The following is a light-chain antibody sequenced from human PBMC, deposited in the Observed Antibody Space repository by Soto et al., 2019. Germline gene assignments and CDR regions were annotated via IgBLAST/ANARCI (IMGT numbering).Light chain of an antibody. Sequence: DIQMTQSTSTLSASVGDRVTLTCRASQSIDRWLAWYQHKPGKAPKVLIWDATTLHRGVPSRFSGSRSGTEFTLTISSLQPDDFATYYCQQYNVYSTWTFVQGTKGDIK. CDR1: QSIDRW. CDR2: DAT. J-gene: IGKJ1*01. CDR3: QQYNVYSTWT. V-gene: IGKV1-5*01.